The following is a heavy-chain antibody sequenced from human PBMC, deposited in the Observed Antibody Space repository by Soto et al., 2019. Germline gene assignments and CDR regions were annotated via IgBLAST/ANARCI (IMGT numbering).Heavy chain of an antibody. CDR3: AKDGCSGGDCYANFDS. V-gene: IGHV3-23*01. Sequence: PGGSLRLSCAVSGFIFSNYAMSWVRQAPGKGLKWVSAISGSAENTFYAESVKGRFTISRDNSKNTLYLQMNSLRAEDTAIYYSAKDGCSGGDCYANFDSWGPGTLVTVSS. CDR1: GFIFSNYA. J-gene: IGHJ4*02. CDR2: ISGSAENT. D-gene: IGHD2-21*02.